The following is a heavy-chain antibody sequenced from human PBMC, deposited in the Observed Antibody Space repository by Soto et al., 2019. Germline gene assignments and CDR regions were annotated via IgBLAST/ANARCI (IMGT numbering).Heavy chain of an antibody. CDR3: ARGVSAGVDY. J-gene: IGHJ4*02. V-gene: IGHV1-8*01. CDR1: GYSFTSLD. CDR2: MQPSTGRT. D-gene: IGHD1-26*01. Sequence: GXSVKGSCKASGYSFTSLDINWVRQTAGQGLEWMGWMQPSTGRTGYAQKFQGRVTMTRDTSINTAYMELTTLTSDDTAFYYCARGVSAGVDYWGQGTLVTVYS.